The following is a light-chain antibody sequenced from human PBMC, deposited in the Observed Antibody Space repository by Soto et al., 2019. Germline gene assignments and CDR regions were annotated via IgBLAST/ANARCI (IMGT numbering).Light chain of an antibody. V-gene: IGKV1-5*03. CDR3: QQANSFPPD. CDR1: QTISSW. CDR2: KAS. J-gene: IGKJ5*01. Sequence: DIQMTQYPSALSGSVGDRVTITCGASQTISSWLAWYQQKPGKAPKLLIYKASTLKSGVPSRFSGSGSGTEFILTINNLQPEDFATYYCQQANSFPPDFGQGTRLEIK.